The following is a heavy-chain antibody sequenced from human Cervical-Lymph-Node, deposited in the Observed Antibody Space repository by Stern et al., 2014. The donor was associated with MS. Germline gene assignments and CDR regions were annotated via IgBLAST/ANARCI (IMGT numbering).Heavy chain of an antibody. D-gene: IGHD4-17*01. CDR3: ATVSAHGDYFFAY. J-gene: IGHJ4*02. V-gene: IGHV4-31*03. Sequence: QVQLVQSGPGLVKPSQTLSLTCTVSGGSISSGGYYWSWIRQHPGKGLEWIGNIYYSGKTYYNPSLKSRIIISVDTSKNQLSLILSSVTAADTAVFYCATVSAHGDYFFAYWGQGTLVTVSS. CDR2: IYYSGKT. CDR1: GGSISSGGYY.